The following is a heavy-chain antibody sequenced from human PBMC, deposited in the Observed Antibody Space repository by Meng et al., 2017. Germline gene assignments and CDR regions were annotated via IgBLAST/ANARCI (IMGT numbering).Heavy chain of an antibody. CDR3: ARARGSSGYYAFDY. D-gene: IGHD3-22*01. CDR1: GGTFSSYA. CDR2: IIPIFGTA. J-gene: IGHJ4*02. Sequence: QVRQWQSGVEVKKPGSAVKGSCKASGGTFSSYAISWVRQAPGPGLEWMGGIIPIFGTANYAQKFQGRVTITADTATSTAYMELSSMKFEDTAVYYCARARGSSGYYAFDYWGQGTLVTVSS. V-gene: IGHV1-69*06.